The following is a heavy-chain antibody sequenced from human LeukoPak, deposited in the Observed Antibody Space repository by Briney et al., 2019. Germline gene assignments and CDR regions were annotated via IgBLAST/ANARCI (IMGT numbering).Heavy chain of an antibody. Sequence: HTGGSLRLSCAASGFTFSSYAMPWVRQAPGKGLEWVAVISYDGSNKYYADSVKGRFTISRDNSKNTLYLQMNSLRAEDTAVYYCAREEPSMSRGGDHAYYYGMDVWGQGTTVTVSS. V-gene: IGHV3-30-3*01. CDR3: AREEPSMSRGGDHAYYYGMDV. D-gene: IGHD2-21*01. CDR2: ISYDGSNK. J-gene: IGHJ6*02. CDR1: GFTFSSYA.